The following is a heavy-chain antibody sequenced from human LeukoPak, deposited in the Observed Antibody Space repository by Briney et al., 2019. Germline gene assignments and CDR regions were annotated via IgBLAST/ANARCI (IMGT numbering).Heavy chain of an antibody. D-gene: IGHD1/OR15-1a*01. CDR2: INPNSGGT. J-gene: IGHJ6*03. Sequence: ASVKVSCKASGYTFTGYYIHWVRQAPGQGLEWMGWINPNSGGTNYAQKFQGRVTMTRDTSISTAYMDLSRLRSDDTAVYYCARDLGYNWNNQYYYYMDVWGKGTTVTVSS. V-gene: IGHV1-2*02. CDR3: ARDLGYNWNNQYYYYMDV. CDR1: GYTFTGYY.